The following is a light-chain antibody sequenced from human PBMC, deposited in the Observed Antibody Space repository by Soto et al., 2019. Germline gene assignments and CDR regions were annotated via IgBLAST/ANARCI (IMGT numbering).Light chain of an antibody. CDR3: QQYDNWRLT. CDR1: QSVSSN. Sequence: EIVMTQSPATLSVSPGERATLSCRASQSVSSNLAWYQQKPGQAPRLLIYGASTRATGIPARFSGSRSGTEFTLTISSLQSEDFALYYCQQYDNWRLTFGGGTKVEIK. CDR2: GAS. V-gene: IGKV3-15*01. J-gene: IGKJ4*01.